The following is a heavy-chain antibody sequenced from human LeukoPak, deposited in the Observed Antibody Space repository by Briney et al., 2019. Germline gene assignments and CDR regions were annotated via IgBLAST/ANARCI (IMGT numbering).Heavy chain of an antibody. CDR3: ARHYYYDSSGLYFDP. V-gene: IGHV3-30*03. J-gene: IGHJ5*02. CDR2: ISSDGSNE. Sequence: GGSLRLSCAASGFSFSSYGMHWVRQPPGKGLEWVAVISSDGSNEYYVDSVKGRFTISRDNAKNSLYLQMNSLRAEDTAVYYCARHYYYDSSGLYFDPWGQGTLVTVSS. CDR1: GFSFSSYG. D-gene: IGHD3-22*01.